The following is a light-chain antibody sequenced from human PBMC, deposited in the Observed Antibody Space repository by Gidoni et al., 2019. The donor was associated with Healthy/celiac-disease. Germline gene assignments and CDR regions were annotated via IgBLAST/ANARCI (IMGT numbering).Light chain of an antibody. CDR1: SGSVSTSYY. V-gene: IGLV8-61*01. CDR3: VLYMGSGIWV. CDR2: STN. J-gene: IGLJ3*02. Sequence: QTVVTQEPSSSVSPGGTVKLTCGLRSGSVSTSYYPSLYQQTPGQAPRTLIYSTNTRSSGVPDRFSGSILGNKAALTITGAQADDESDYYCVLYMGSGIWVFGGGTKLTVL.